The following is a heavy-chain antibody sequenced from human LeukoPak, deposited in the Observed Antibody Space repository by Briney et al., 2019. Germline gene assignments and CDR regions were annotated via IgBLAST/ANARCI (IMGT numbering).Heavy chain of an antibody. Sequence: SETLSLTCTVSGGSISSYYWSLIRQPPGKGLEWIGYIYYSGSTNYNPPLKSRVTISVDTSKNQFSLKLSSVTAADTAVYYCARAYSSGWPDYYYYYMDVWGKGTTVTVSS. V-gene: IGHV4-59*01. CDR3: ARAYSSGWPDYYYYYMDV. CDR1: GGSISSYY. CDR2: IYYSGST. J-gene: IGHJ6*03. D-gene: IGHD6-19*01.